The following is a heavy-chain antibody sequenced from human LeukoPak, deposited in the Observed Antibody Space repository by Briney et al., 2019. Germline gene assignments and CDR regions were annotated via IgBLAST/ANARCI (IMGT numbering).Heavy chain of an antibody. J-gene: IGHJ4*02. V-gene: IGHV4-30-4*08. D-gene: IGHD2-15*01. Sequence: LRLSCAASGFTFSSYSMNWVRQAPGKGLEWIGYIYYSGSTYYNPSLKSRVTISVDTSKNQFSLKLSSVTAADTAVYYCARDTRNSGGGPYPDDYWGQGTLVTVSS. CDR3: ARDTRNSGGGPYPDDY. CDR1: GFTFSSYS. CDR2: IYYSGST.